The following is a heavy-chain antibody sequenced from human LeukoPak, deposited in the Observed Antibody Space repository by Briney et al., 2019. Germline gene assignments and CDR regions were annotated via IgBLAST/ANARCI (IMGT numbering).Heavy chain of an antibody. CDR2: MNPNSGNT. CDR1: GYTFTSYD. CDR3: ARRTYSSSWYFNYYYYYMDV. Sequence: ASVKVSCKASGYTFTSYDINWVRQATGQGLEWMGWMNPNSGNTGYAQKFQGRVTMTRNTSISTAYMELSSLRSEDTAVYYCARRTYSSSWYFNYYYYYMDVWGKGTTVTVSS. V-gene: IGHV1-8*01. D-gene: IGHD6-13*01. J-gene: IGHJ6*03.